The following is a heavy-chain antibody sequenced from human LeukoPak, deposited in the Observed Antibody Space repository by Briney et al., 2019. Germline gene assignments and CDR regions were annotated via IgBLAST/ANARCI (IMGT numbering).Heavy chain of an antibody. J-gene: IGHJ3*02. D-gene: IGHD3-16*02. CDR3: AKGGVHGGVIVFDAFDI. CDR1: GFTFRSFA. Sequence: GGSLRLSCAASGFTFRSFAMSWVRQAPGKGLEWVSAISGSGGSTYYADSVKGRFTISRDNSKNTLYLQMNSLRAEDTAVYYCAKGGVHGGVIVFDAFDIWGQGTMVTVSS. CDR2: ISGSGGST. V-gene: IGHV3-23*01.